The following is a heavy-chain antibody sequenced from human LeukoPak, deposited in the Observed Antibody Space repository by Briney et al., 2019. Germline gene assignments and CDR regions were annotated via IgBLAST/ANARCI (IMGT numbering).Heavy chain of an antibody. Sequence: SETLSLTCAVSGGSISSSNWWSWVRQPPGKGLEWIGEIYHSGSTNYNPSLKSRVTISVDKSKNQFSLKLSSVTAADTAVYYCAKLTGYCSSTSCLSFYWGQGTLVTVSS. CDR3: AKLTGYCSSTSCLSFY. D-gene: IGHD2-2*01. CDR1: GGSISSSNW. V-gene: IGHV4-4*02. CDR2: IYHSGST. J-gene: IGHJ4*02.